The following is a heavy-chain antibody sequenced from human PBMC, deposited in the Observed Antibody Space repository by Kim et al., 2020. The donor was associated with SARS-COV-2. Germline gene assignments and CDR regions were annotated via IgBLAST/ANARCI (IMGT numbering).Heavy chain of an antibody. Sequence: GESLKISCKGSGYSFTSYWISWVRQMPGKGLEWMGRIDPSDSYTNYSPSFQGHVTISADKSISTAYLQWSSLKASDTAMYYCASDLMGGTIFGVVIDPYYYGMDVWDQGTTVTVSS. CDR3: ASDLMGGTIFGVVIDPYYYGMDV. V-gene: IGHV5-10-1*01. CDR2: IDPSDSYT. CDR1: GYSFTSYW. J-gene: IGHJ6*02. D-gene: IGHD3-3*01.